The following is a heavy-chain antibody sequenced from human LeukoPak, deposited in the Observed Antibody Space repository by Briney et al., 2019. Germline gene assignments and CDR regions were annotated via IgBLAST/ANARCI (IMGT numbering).Heavy chain of an antibody. CDR2: IKQDGSEK. CDR1: GFTFSSYS. CDR3: ARAGRGWPFDY. Sequence: GGSLRLSCAASGFTFSSYSMNWVRQAPGKGLEWVANIKQDGSEKYYVDSVKGRFTISRDNAKNSLYLQMNSLRAEDTAVYYCARAGRGWPFDYWGQGTLVTVSS. V-gene: IGHV3-7*01. J-gene: IGHJ4*02. D-gene: IGHD6-19*01.